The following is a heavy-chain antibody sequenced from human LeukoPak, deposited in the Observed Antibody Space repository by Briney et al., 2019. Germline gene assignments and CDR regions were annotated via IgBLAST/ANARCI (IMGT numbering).Heavy chain of an antibody. CDR3: ARDRNSYGSGGYYTPVDC. D-gene: IGHD3-10*01. Sequence: GGSLRLSRAASVFTFSCYAMHWVRQAPGRGLEWVAVIWYDGSSKYRADSVKGRFTIPRDNSKNTAYLQMNSLTAGEQGGVYLARDRNSYGSGGYYTPVDCWGQG. CDR2: IWYDGSSK. CDR1: VFTFSCYA. V-gene: IGHV3-33*01. J-gene: IGHJ6*01.